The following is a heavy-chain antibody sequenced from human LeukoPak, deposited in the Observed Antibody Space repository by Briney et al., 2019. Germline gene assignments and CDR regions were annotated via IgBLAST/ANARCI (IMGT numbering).Heavy chain of an antibody. Sequence: GRSLRLSCAASGFTFSSYGMHWVRQAPGKGLEWVAVISYDGSNKYYAGSVKGRFTISRDNSKNTLYLQMNSLRAEDTAVYYCAKDRRASIMGAPYFDYWGQGTLVTVSS. D-gene: IGHD3-16*01. CDR3: AKDRRASIMGAPYFDY. J-gene: IGHJ4*02. CDR1: GFTFSSYG. V-gene: IGHV3-30*18. CDR2: ISYDGSNK.